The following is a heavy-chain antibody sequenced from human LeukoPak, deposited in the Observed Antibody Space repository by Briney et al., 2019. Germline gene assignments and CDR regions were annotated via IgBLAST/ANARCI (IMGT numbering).Heavy chain of an antibody. CDR2: ISSSSSYV. CDR3: AREEDGDSDY. V-gene: IGHV3-21*01. D-gene: IGHD4-17*01. CDR1: GFTFSSYT. J-gene: IGHJ4*02. Sequence: PGGSLRLSCAASGFTFSSYTMNWVRQAPGKGLEWVSSISSSSSYVYYADSVKGRFTISRDNARNSLYLEMNSLRAEDTAVYYCAREEDGDSDYWGQGTLVTVSS.